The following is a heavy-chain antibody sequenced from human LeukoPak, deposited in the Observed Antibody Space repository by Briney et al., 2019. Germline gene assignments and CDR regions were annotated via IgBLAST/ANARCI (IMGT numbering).Heavy chain of an antibody. CDR2: IIPIFGTA. Sequence: SVKVSCKASGGTFSSYAISWVRQAPGQGLEWMGGIIPIFGTANYAQKFQGRVTITADESTSTAYMELSSLRSEDTAVYYCARGRGDILTGYYPLSYYYYYMDVWGKGTTVTISS. D-gene: IGHD3-9*01. V-gene: IGHV1-69*13. CDR3: ARGRGDILTGYYPLSYYYYYMDV. CDR1: GGTFSSYA. J-gene: IGHJ6*03.